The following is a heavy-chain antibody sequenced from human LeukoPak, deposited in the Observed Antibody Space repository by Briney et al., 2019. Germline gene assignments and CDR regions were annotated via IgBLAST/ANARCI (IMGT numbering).Heavy chain of an antibody. D-gene: IGHD5-18*01. J-gene: IGHJ5*02. Sequence: PSETLSLTCTVSGASISSNSYYWSWIRQPAGKGLEWIGRIYTSGSTNYNPSLKSRVTMSVDTSKNQFSLKLSSVTAADTAVYYCAVTRRLPNNWFDPWGQGTLVTVSS. CDR3: AVTRRLPNNWFDP. CDR1: GASISSNSYY. V-gene: IGHV4-61*02. CDR2: IYTSGST.